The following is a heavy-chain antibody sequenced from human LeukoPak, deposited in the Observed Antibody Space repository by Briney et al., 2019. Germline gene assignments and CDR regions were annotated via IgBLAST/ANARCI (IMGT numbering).Heavy chain of an antibody. D-gene: IGHD6-19*01. J-gene: IGHJ4*02. CDR1: GGTFSSYA. CDR2: IIPILGIA. Sequence: ASVKVSCKASGGTFSSYAISWVRQAPGQGLEWMGRIIPILGIANYAQKFQGRVTITADKSTSTAYMELSSLRSDDTAVYYCARDSEYGYSSGWSGDVFDYWGQGTLVTVSS. CDR3: ARDSEYGYSSGWSGDVFDY. V-gene: IGHV1-69*04.